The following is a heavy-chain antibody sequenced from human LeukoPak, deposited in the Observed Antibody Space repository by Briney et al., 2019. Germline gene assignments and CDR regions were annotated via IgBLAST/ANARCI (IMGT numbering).Heavy chain of an antibody. CDR1: GFTFDDYA. J-gene: IGHJ6*03. V-gene: IGHV3-43*02. Sequence: GGSLRLSCAAPGFTFDDYAMHWVRQAPGKGLEWVSLISGDGGSTYYADSVKGRFTISRDNAKNSLYLQMNSLRAEDAAVYYCASHSGYYYYMDVWGKGTTVTVSS. CDR2: ISGDGGST. CDR3: ASHSGYYYYMDV. D-gene: IGHD2-21*01.